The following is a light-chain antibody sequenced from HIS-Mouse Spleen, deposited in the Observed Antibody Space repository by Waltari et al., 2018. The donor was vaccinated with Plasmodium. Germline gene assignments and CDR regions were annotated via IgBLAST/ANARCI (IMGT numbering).Light chain of an antibody. J-gene: IGKJ1*01. V-gene: IGKV1-5*03. CDR1: PSISSW. CDR2: KAS. Sequence: DIQMTQSPSTLSASVGDRVTITCRASPSISSWLAWYQQKPGKAPKLLIYKASSLESGVPSRFSGSGAGTEFTLTISSLQPDDFATYVCQQYNSYSWTFGQGTKVEIK. CDR3: QQYNSYSWT.